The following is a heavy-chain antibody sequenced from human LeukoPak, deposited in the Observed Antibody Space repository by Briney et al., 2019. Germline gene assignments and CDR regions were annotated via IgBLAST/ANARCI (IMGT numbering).Heavy chain of an antibody. V-gene: IGHV4-39*01. D-gene: IGHD1-1*01. Sequence: SETLSLTXTVSGGSISSSSYYWGWIRQPPGTGLEWIGSIYYSGSTYYNPSLKSRVTISVDTSKNQFSLKLSSVTAADTAVYYCARISARTPGVDYWGQGTLVTVSS. CDR3: ARISARTPGVDY. CDR2: IYYSGST. J-gene: IGHJ4*02. CDR1: GGSISSSSYY.